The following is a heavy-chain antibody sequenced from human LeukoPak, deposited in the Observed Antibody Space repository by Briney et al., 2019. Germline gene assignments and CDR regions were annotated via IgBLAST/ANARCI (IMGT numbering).Heavy chain of an antibody. CDR1: GGSISSISYY. CDR3: ARGPLDSGYTYFDY. J-gene: IGHJ4*02. CDR2: FSYSGST. Sequence: SETLSLTCTVSGGSISSISYYWSWIRQPPGKGPEWIGYFSYSGSTNYHPSLKSRVTISVDTSKNQFSLNLSSVTAADTAVYYCARGPLDSGYTYFDYWGQGTLVSVAS. V-gene: IGHV4-61*05. D-gene: IGHD5-12*01.